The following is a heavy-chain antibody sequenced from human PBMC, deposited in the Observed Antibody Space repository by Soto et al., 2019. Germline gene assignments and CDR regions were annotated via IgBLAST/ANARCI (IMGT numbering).Heavy chain of an antibody. CDR2: NSAYNGNT. Sequence: QGQLVQSGAAVKKPGATLKGTCKASGYTFTTSGIIRVRQAPAQGLAWRGWNSAYNGNTKYAQKLKGRLPTTTDTSTSTAYMELRSLTSDDTAVYCVARDSPRVDCWGQGTLVTGSS. V-gene: IGHV1-18*01. CDR3: ARDSPRVDC. CDR1: GYTFTTSG. J-gene: IGHJ4*02.